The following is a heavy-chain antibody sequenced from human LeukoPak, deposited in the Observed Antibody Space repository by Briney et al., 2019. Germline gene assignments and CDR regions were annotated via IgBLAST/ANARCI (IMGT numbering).Heavy chain of an antibody. Sequence: PGGSLRLSCEVTGFTFSNYAMTWVRQAPGKGQERVSIISDSGGSTYYADPVRGRFTISRDNFKNTLYLHMNTLRAEDTAVYYCAKDAFNYYHGGGFCGTAYFDCWGQGTLVTVSS. CDR1: GFTFSNYA. J-gene: IGHJ4*02. CDR3: AKDAFNYYHGGGFCGTAYFDC. V-gene: IGHV3-23*01. D-gene: IGHD3-22*01. CDR2: ISDSGGST.